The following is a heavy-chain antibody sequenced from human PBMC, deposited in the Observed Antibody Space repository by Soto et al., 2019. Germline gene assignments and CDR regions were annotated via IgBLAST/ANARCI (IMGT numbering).Heavy chain of an antibody. CDR1: GFTFSSYG. Sequence: QVQMVESGGGVVQPGSSLSLSCAASGFTFSSYGMHWVRQAPGKGMEWVAVISSDGSNKYYADSVKGRFTNSRDNSKNTLYLQLNSLRTDDTALYYCAKNTRTPVARIYYYYYGMDVWGQVTTVTVSS. J-gene: IGHJ6*02. CDR2: ISSDGSNK. V-gene: IGHV3-30*18. D-gene: IGHD2-21*01. CDR3: AKNTRTPVARIYYYYYGMDV.